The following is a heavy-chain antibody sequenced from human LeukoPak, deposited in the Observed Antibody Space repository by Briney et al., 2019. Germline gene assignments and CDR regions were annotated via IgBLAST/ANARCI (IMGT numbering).Heavy chain of an antibody. J-gene: IGHJ1*01. CDR2: IYSGGST. Sequence: ETLSLTCTVSGGSISSYYWSWVRQAPGKGLEWVSVIYSGGSTYYTDSVKGRFTISRDNSKNTLYLQMNSLRAEDTAVYYCARASGIAGAEYFQHWGQGTLVTVSS. CDR3: ARASGIAGAEYFQH. V-gene: IGHV3-53*01. CDR1: GGSISSYY. D-gene: IGHD6-13*01.